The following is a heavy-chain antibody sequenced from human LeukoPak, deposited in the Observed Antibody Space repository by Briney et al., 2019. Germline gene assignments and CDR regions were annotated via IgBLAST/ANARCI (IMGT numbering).Heavy chain of an antibody. CDR1: GGSFSGYY. CDR3: ATVTKNWFDP. J-gene: IGHJ5*02. V-gene: IGHV4-34*01. CDR2: INHSGST. D-gene: IGHD4-17*01. Sequence: SETLSLTCAVYGGSFSGYYWSWIRQPPGKGLEWIGEINHSGSTNYNPSLKSRVTISVDKSKNQFSLKLSSVTAADTAVYYCATVTKNWFDPWGQGTLVTVSS.